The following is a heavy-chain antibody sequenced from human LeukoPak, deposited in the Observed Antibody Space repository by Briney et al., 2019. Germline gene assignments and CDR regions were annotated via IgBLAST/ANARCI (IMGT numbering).Heavy chain of an antibody. V-gene: IGHV4-4*07. CDR2: IFSSGTT. Sequence: SETLSLTCTVSGGSINNYYWSWIRQPAGKGLEWIGRIFSSGTTNYNPSLESRVTMSVDTSTNQLSLKLSSVTAADTAVYYCARLRRGYYYMDVWGKGTTVTVSS. J-gene: IGHJ6*03. CDR3: ARLRRGYYYMDV. CDR1: GGSINNYY.